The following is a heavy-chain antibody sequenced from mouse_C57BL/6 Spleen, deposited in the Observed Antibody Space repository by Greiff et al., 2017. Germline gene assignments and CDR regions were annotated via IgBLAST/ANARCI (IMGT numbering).Heavy chain of an antibody. CDR2: IDPSDSET. Sequence: QVQLQQPGAELVRPGSSVKLSCKASGYTFTSYWMHWVKQRPIQGLEWIGNIDPSDSETHYNQKFKDKAPLTVDKSSSTAYMQLSSLTSEDSAVYYCATIYYGYDGYAMDYWGQGTSVTVSS. V-gene: IGHV1-52*01. CDR3: ATIYYGYDGYAMDY. CDR1: GYTFTSYW. D-gene: IGHD2-2*01. J-gene: IGHJ4*01.